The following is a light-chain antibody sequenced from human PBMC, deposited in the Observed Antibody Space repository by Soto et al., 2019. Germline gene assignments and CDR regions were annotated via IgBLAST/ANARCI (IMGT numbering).Light chain of an antibody. CDR1: SSDVGGYNS. Sequence: QSALTQPASVSGAPGQSITISCTGTSSDVGGYNSVSWYQQYPGKAPKLMIHDVSNRPSGVSDRFSGSKSGNTASLTISGLQAEDEADYYCSSYTSRSSVVFGSGTKLTVL. CDR2: DVS. J-gene: IGLJ1*01. CDR3: SSYTSRSSVV. V-gene: IGLV2-14*01.